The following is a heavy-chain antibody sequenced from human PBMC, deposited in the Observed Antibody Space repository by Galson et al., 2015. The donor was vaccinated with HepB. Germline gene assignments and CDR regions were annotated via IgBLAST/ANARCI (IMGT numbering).Heavy chain of an antibody. D-gene: IGHD6-13*01. CDR1: GGTFNTYT. V-gene: IGHV1-69*05. CDR2: IIPIFGRA. Sequence: SVKVSCKGSGGTFNTYTISWVRQAPGQGLEWMGGIIPIFGRANYAQRFRGRLSISRDNSKNTLYLQMNSLRAEDTALYYCAKVAGAGRLQYCFDYWGQGTLVTVSS. CDR3: AKVAGAGRLQYCFDY. J-gene: IGHJ4*02.